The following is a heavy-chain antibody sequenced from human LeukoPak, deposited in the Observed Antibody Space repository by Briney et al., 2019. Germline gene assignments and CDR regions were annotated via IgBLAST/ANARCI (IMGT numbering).Heavy chain of an antibody. CDR2: IYYSGST. CDR3: VSPPLSFCGTECYPFDC. J-gene: IGHJ4*02. Sequence: PSETPSLTRTVSGGSISSSSDYSGWIRQSPGKGLEWIGCIYYSGSTSYNPSLKSRVIISVDTSKNQFSLKLSSVTAADTAVYYCVSPPLSFCGTECYPFDCWGQGRLVTVSS. V-gene: IGHV4-39*01. CDR1: GGSISSSSDY. D-gene: IGHD2-21*01.